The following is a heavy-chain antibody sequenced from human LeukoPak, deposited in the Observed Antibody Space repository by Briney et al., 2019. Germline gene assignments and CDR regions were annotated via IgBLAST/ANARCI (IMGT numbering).Heavy chain of an antibody. CDR3: ASVRVGYASFDY. Sequence: PSETLSLTCAVYGGSFSGYYWSWIRQPPGKGLEWIGEINHSGSTNYNPSLKSRVTISVDTSKNQFSLKLSSVTAADTAVYYCASVRVGYASFDYWGQGTLVTVSS. J-gene: IGHJ4*02. V-gene: IGHV4-34*01. CDR1: GGSFSGYY. D-gene: IGHD5-12*01. CDR2: INHSGST.